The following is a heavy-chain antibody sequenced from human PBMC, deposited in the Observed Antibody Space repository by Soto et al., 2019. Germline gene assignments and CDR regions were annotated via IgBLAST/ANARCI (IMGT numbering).Heavy chain of an antibody. CDR2: IIPIFGTA. CDR1: GGTFSSYA. J-gene: IGHJ4*02. D-gene: IGHD3-22*01. CDR3: ARSEYYYDSSGYYQDFDY. Sequence: SVKVSCKASGGTFSSYAISWVRQAPGQGLEWMGGIIPIFGTANYAQKFQGRVTITADKSTSTAYMELSSLRSEDTAVYYCARSEYYYDSSGYYQDFDYWGQGTLVTVSS. V-gene: IGHV1-69*06.